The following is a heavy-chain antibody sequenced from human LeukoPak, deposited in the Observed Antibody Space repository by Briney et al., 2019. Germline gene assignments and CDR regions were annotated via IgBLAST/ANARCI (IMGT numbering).Heavy chain of an antibody. CDR2: INPNSGGT. CDR3: ARGLLGFWCGYSY. V-gene: IGHV1-2*02. J-gene: IGHJ4*02. CDR1: GYTFTGSY. Sequence: AASVKVSCKASGYTFTGSYIPSVRQAPGQGLEWMGWINPNSGGTHYAQKFQGRVTMTRDTSISTAYMDLSRLRSDDTAVYYCARGLLGFWCGYSYWGQGTLVTVSS. D-gene: IGHD3-3*01.